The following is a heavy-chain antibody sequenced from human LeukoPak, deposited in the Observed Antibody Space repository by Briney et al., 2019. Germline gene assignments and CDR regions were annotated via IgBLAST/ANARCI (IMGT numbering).Heavy chain of an antibody. Sequence: GGSLRLSCAASGFTFSSYSMNWVRQAPGKGLECVSYISSSSSTIYYADSVKGRFTISRDNAKHSLYLQMNSLRAEDTAVYYCAREISGADHCGSLWFGESLPDYWGKGNLVTVFS. D-gene: IGHD3-10*01. CDR2: ISSSSSTI. J-gene: IGHJ4*02. CDR3: AREISGADHCGSLWFGESLPDY. CDR1: GFTFSSYS. V-gene: IGHV3-48*01.